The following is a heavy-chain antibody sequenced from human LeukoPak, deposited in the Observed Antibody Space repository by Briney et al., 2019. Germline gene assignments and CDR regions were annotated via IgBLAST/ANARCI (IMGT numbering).Heavy chain of an antibody. V-gene: IGHV1-18*04. CDR2: ISAYHGNI. CDR1: GYPFTDYF. Sequence: PLASVKVSCKASGYPFTDYFIYWVRQAPGQGLEWMGWISAYHGNINYAQILQGRVTMTTDTSTSTAYMELRSLTSDDTAVYYCARVKEFGSGTFYWNYWYFDLWGRGTLVTVSS. J-gene: IGHJ2*01. D-gene: IGHD3-10*01. CDR3: ARVKEFGSGTFYWNYWYFDL.